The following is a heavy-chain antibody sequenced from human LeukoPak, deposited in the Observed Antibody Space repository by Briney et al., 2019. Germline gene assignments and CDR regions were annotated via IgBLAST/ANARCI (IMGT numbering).Heavy chain of an antibody. V-gene: IGHV3-23*01. CDR2: VRGSGIQT. CDR1: EFTFSTYA. CDR3: AKALRTDGYNYEKGLDV. Sequence: GGALRLSCAASEFTFSTYAMSLVRQAPRKGRDGVAGVRGSGIQTYYADSVRGRFTISRDNSKNTLYLQMNSLRAEDTAVYYCAKALRTDGYNYEKGLDVWGQGTTVTVSS. J-gene: IGHJ6*02. D-gene: IGHD5-24*01.